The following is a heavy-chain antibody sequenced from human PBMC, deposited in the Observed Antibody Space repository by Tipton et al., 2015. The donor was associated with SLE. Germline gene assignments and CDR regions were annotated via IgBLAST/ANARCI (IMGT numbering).Heavy chain of an antibody. D-gene: IGHD2-15*01. CDR3: ARHVGVAYYYAMDV. Sequence: TLSLTCTVSGGSISSGGHYWSWIRQPAGEGLEWIGRIFTSGNTNYNPSLKSRVTISVDTSKNQFSLKLSSVTAADTAMYYCARHVGVAYYYAMDVWGQGTTVVISS. CDR2: IFTSGNT. CDR1: GGSISSGGHY. V-gene: IGHV4-61*02. J-gene: IGHJ6*02.